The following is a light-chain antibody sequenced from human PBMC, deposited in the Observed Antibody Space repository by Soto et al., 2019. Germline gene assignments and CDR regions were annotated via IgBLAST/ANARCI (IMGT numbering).Light chain of an antibody. V-gene: IGKV1-39*01. CDR3: QQYTNTNNPWM. CDR2: DAS. CDR1: QSIRNY. J-gene: IGKJ1*01. Sequence: DIQMTQSPSSLSASVGDRVTITCRAIQSIRNYLNWYQQKPGKAPKLLVYDASTLQSGVASRFSGSGSGTEFALIISGLQPDDSATYYCQQYTNTNNPWMFGQGTKVDIK.